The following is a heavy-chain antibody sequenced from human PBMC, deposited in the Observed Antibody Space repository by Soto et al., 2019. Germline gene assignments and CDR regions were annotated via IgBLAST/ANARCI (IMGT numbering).Heavy chain of an antibody. Sequence: EVQLVESGGGVVQPGESLRLSCAASGFTFSAYDMHWVRQTTGKGLEWVSAIGAADDPYYLGSVKGRFTISRENAKNSLYLPMNSLRAEDTVVYYCARAYSGRLPRRADYYFAMDVWGQGTTVTVSS. CDR3: ARAYSGRLPRRADYYFAMDV. CDR2: IGAADDP. D-gene: IGHD2-15*01. J-gene: IGHJ6*02. V-gene: IGHV3-13*05. CDR1: GFTFSAYD.